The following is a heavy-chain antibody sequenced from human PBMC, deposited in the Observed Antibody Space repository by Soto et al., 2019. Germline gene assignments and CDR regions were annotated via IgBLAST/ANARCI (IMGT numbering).Heavy chain of an antibody. D-gene: IGHD1-26*01. CDR2: IYPGDSDT. CDR3: ARLSGARSPANF. CDR1: GYSFTDYW. Sequence: ESLKISCKGSGYSFTDYWIGWVHQMPGKGLEWMGIIYPGDSDTRYNPSFQGRVTISADKSITTAYLQWRSLKASDTAMYFCARLSGARSPANFWGQGTLVTVSS. J-gene: IGHJ4*02. V-gene: IGHV5-51*07.